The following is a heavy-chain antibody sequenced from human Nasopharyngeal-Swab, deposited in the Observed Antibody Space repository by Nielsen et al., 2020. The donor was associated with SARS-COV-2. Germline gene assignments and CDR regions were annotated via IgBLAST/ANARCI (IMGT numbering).Heavy chain of an antibody. CDR2: INHSGST. D-gene: IGHD2-15*01. J-gene: IGHJ6*03. Sequence: WIRQPPGKGLEWIGEINHSGSTNYNPSLKSRVTISVDTSKNQFSLKLSSVTAADTAVYYCARGVKYCSGGSRYSPIYYYYYMDVWGKGTTVTVSS. CDR3: ARGVKYCSGGSRYSPIYYYYYMDV. V-gene: IGHV4-34*01.